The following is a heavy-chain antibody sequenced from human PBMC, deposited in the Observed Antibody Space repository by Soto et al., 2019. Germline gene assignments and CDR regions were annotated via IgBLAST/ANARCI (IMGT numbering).Heavy chain of an antibody. CDR2: VSGYNGDT. J-gene: IGHJ4*02. D-gene: IGHD4-17*01. Sequence: ASVKVSCKASGYSFTNYGISWVRQAPGQGLEWMGWVSGYNGDTKFAQKLHDRVTMTTDTSTSTAYMELRSLTSDDTAVYYCARDSTVTTNYFDSWGQGTLVTVSS. CDR1: GYSFTNYG. CDR3: ARDSTVTTNYFDS. V-gene: IGHV1-18*01.